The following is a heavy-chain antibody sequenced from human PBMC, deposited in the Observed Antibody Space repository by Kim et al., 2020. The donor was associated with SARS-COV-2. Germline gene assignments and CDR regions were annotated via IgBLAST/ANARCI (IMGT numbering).Heavy chain of an antibody. D-gene: IGHD4-17*01. CDR3: AKEDGDYGDYAWRSVRYYYYGMDV. CDR1: GFTFDDYA. Sequence: GGSLRLSCAASGFTFDDYAMHWVRQAPGKGLEWVSGISWNSGSIGYADSVKGRFTISRDNAKNSLYLQMNSLRAEDTALYYCAKEDGDYGDYAWRSVRYYYYGMDVWGQGTTVTVSS. J-gene: IGHJ6*02. V-gene: IGHV3-9*01. CDR2: ISWNSGSI.